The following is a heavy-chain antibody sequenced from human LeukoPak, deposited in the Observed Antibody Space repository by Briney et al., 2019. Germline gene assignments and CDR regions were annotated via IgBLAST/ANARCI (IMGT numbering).Heavy chain of an antibody. V-gene: IGHV3-30*03. J-gene: IGHJ4*02. D-gene: IGHD3-22*01. CDR2: ISYDGSNK. CDR1: GFTFSSYG. Sequence: PGGSLRLSCAASGFTFSSYGMHWVRQAPGKGLEWVAVISYDGSNKYYADSVKGRFTISRDNAKNSLYLQMNSLRVEDTAVYYCARHYYHGSGHGGYWGQGTLVTVSS. CDR3: ARHYYHGSGHGGY.